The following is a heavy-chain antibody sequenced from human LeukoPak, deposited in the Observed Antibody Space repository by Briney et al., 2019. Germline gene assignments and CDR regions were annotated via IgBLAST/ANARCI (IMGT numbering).Heavy chain of an antibody. CDR3: ARDRGDANPGSSLGFDY. D-gene: IGHD2-21*02. V-gene: IGHV4-38-2*02. CDR1: GYSISSGYY. Sequence: PSETLSLTCYVSGYSISSGYYWGWFRQPPGKGLEWFGSMFHSGRAYYNPSLKSRGTISIDTSKNQLPLRLRSVTAADTSVYYCARDRGDANPGSSLGFDYWGQGTLVTVST. J-gene: IGHJ4*02. CDR2: MFHSGRA.